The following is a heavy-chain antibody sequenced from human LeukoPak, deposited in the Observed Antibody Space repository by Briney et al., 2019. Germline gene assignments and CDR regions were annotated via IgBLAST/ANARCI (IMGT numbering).Heavy chain of an antibody. D-gene: IGHD6-13*01. CDR1: GFTFSIYS. V-gene: IGHV3-21*06. Sequence: GESLRLSCAASGFTFSIYSMNWVRLAPGKGLEWLSLIGHTGDTVYYADSVRGLFTTSRDNAKNLVYLQMNSLRAEDSAIYYCARDGSGWSRDYWGQGTLVTLSS. CDR3: ARDGSGWSRDY. J-gene: IGHJ4*02. CDR2: IGHTGDTV.